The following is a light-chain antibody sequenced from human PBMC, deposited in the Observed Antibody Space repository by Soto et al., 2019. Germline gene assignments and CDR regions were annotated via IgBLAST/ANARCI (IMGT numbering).Light chain of an antibody. Sequence: DIQMTQSPSPLSASVGDKVTITCRATRSISNYLNWYQQKPGKAPKLLIYSASTLQTGVPPRFSGSGSGTDFTLTISSLQPEDFATYYCQQSYSTPRTFGQGTKVEVK. J-gene: IGKJ1*01. CDR1: RSISNY. CDR3: QQSYSTPRT. V-gene: IGKV1-39*01. CDR2: SAS.